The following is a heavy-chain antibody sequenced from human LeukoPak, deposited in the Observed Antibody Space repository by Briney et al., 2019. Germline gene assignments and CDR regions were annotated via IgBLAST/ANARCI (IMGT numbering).Heavy chain of an antibody. J-gene: IGHJ4*02. V-gene: IGHV3-48*04. CDR3: ARGKRRFDY. CDR2: ISSSGFST. Sequence: GGSLRLSCAASGLTVSTNHMNWVRQAPGKGLEWVSYISSSGFSTYYAGSVKGRFTISRDNARNSLYLQMNSLAPEDTALYYCARGKRRFDYWGQGTLVSVSS. CDR1: GLTVSTNH.